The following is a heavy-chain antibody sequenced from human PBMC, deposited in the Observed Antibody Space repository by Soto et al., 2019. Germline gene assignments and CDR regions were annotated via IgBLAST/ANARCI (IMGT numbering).Heavy chain of an antibody. D-gene: IGHD2-21*02. Sequence: EVQLLESGGGLVQPGGSLRLSCAASGFTFSSYAMSWVRQAPGKGLEWVSAISGSGGSTYYADSVKGRFTISRDNSKNPLYLQMNSRRAEDTAVYYCAKRGGRHIVVVTAAEYWGQGTLVTVSS. V-gene: IGHV3-23*01. J-gene: IGHJ4*02. CDR2: ISGSGGST. CDR1: GFTFSSYA. CDR3: AKRGGRHIVVVTAAEY.